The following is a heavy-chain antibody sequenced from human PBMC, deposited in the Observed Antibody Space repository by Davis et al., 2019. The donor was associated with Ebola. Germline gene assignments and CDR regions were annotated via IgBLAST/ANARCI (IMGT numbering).Heavy chain of an antibody. V-gene: IGHV4-31*03. CDR1: GGSISSGGYY. CDR2: IYYSGST. J-gene: IGHJ4*02. D-gene: IGHD6-19*01. Sequence: PSETLSLTCTVSGGSISSGGYYWSWIRQHPGKGLEWIGDIYYSGSTSYNPSLKSRLTISVDTSKNQFTLKLSSVTVADTAVYYCARAGGLAGTPRVYYFDYWGQGTLVSVSS. CDR3: ARAGGLAGTPRVYYFDY.